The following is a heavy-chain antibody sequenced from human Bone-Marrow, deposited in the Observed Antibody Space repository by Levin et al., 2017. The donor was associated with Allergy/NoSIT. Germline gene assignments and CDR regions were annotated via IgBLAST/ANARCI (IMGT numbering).Heavy chain of an antibody. Sequence: GGSLRLSCAASGFTFSGYWMHWVRQVPGKGLVWLSHINNDGSATNYADSVKGRFTISRDNAKNTVYLQMNSLRAEDTAVYYCGRDLSGRSDFWGQGTLVTVSS. CDR3: GRDLSGRSDF. CDR1: GFTFSGYW. CDR2: INNDGSAT. J-gene: IGHJ4*02. V-gene: IGHV3-74*01. D-gene: IGHD2-15*01.